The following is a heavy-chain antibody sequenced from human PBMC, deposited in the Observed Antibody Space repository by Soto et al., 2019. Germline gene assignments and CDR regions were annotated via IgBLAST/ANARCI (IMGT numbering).Heavy chain of an antibody. Sequence: QVQLVQSGAEVKKPGSSVKVSCKASGGTFSSYAISWVRQAPGQGLEWMGGIIPIFGTANYAQKFQGRVTITADESTSTAYMGLSSLRSEDTAVYYCARVFGGEMATGEDYWGQGTLVTVSS. J-gene: IGHJ4*02. D-gene: IGHD3-10*02. V-gene: IGHV1-69*12. CDR2: IIPIFGTA. CDR1: GGTFSSYA. CDR3: ARVFGGEMATGEDY.